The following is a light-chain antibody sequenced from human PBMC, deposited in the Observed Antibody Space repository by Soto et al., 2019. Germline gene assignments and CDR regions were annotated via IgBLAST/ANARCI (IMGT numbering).Light chain of an antibody. Sequence: DIQMTQSPSTLSASVGDRVTITCRASQSISSWLAWYQQKPGKAPKPLIYDASSLESGVPSRFSGSGSGTEFTLTNSSLQPDDFATYYCQQYNSYPWTFGQGTKVEIK. CDR3: QQYNSYPWT. CDR2: DAS. J-gene: IGKJ1*01. V-gene: IGKV1-5*01. CDR1: QSISSW.